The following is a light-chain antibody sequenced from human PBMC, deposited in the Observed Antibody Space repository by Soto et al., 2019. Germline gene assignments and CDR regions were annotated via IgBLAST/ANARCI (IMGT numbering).Light chain of an antibody. V-gene: IGLV2-11*01. CDR3: CSYAGSYTDV. J-gene: IGLJ1*01. CDR2: DVS. Sequence: QSVLTQPRSVSGSPGQSVTISCTGTSSDVGGYNYVSWYQQHPGKAPKLMIYDVSKRPSGVPDRFSGSKSGNTASLTISGLQAEDEAESYCCSYAGSYTDVFGTGTKVTVL. CDR1: SSDVGGYNY.